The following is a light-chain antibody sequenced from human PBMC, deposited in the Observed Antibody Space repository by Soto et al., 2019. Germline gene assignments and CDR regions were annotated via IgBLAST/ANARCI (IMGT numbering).Light chain of an antibody. V-gene: IGLV2-14*01. CDR3: SSFSSTSTIV. CDR1: SSDVGGYNY. Sequence: QSALTQPASVSGSPGQSITISCIGSSSDVGGYNYVSWYQHRPGRVPKPMIFEVSDRPSGVSSRFSGSKSGNTAYLTISGLQAEDEADYYCSSFSSTSTIVFGGGTKLTVL. CDR2: EVS. J-gene: IGLJ2*01.